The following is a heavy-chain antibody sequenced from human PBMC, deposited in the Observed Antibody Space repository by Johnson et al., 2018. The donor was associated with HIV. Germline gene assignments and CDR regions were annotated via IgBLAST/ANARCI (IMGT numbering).Heavy chain of an antibody. Sequence: QVQLVESGGGVVQPGRSLRLSCAASGFTFSSYAMHWVRQAPGKGLEWVAVISYDGSNKYYADSVKGRFTISRDNSKNTLYLQVHNLRVEDTAVYYCARDVLGDGTYPPDAFDIWGQGTMVTVSS. CDR3: ARDVLGDGTYPPDAFDI. CDR2: ISYDGSNK. CDR1: GFTFSSYA. J-gene: IGHJ3*02. V-gene: IGHV3-30*04. D-gene: IGHD2-8*02.